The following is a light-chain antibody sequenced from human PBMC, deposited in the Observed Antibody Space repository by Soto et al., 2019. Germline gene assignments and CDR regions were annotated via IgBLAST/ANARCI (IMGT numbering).Light chain of an antibody. CDR1: QGISTY. CDR2: GAS. Sequence: DIRLTQSPSFLSASVGDRVTITCRASQGISTYLAWYHQKPGKAPKLLIYGASTLHSGFPSRFSGSGSGTDFTLTISSLQPEAFATDYCQQLNNYPLTFGGGTNVDIK. J-gene: IGKJ4*01. V-gene: IGKV1-9*01. CDR3: QQLNNYPLT.